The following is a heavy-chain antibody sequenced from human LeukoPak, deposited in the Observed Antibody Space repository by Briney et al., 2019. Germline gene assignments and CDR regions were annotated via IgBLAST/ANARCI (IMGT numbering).Heavy chain of an antibody. CDR3: ARNGEI. CDR1: GYTFTGYY. Sequence: GASVKVSCKASGYTFTGYYMHWMRQAPGQGPEWMGWINCNSGDTIYAQKFQGRVTMTRDTSISTAYMELSRLTYDDTAVYYCARNGEIWGRGTLVTVSS. D-gene: IGHD3-10*01. CDR2: INCNSGDT. V-gene: IGHV1-2*02. J-gene: IGHJ4*02.